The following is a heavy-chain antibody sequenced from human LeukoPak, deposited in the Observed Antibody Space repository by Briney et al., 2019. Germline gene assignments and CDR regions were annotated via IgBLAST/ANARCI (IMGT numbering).Heavy chain of an antibody. D-gene: IGHD6-19*01. CDR2: IYHSGST. V-gene: IGHV4-34*01. CDR1: GGSFNNYY. CDR3: ARGGAVNAFDI. J-gene: IGHJ3*02. Sequence: SETLSLTCAVYGGSFNNYYWNWIRQTPGKGLEWIGEIYHSGSTDYNPSLKSRVTISIDTSKNHFSLKLSSVTAADTAVYYCARGGAVNAFDIWGQGTRVTVSS.